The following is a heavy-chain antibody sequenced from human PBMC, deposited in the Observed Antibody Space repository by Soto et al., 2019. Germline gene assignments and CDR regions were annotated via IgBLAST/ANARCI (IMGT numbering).Heavy chain of an antibody. CDR1: GLTFSSFE. Sequence: PVGFLRLSCAVSGLTFSSFEMDWVRQAAGKGPEWISYISRGATTTYYADSVRGRFTISRDDAENSVFLQMDSLRVEDTAIYFCATRSTDYYFYWGQGTLVTVSS. J-gene: IGHJ4*02. CDR2: ISRGATTT. V-gene: IGHV3-48*03. CDR3: ATRSTDYYFY. D-gene: IGHD3-9*01.